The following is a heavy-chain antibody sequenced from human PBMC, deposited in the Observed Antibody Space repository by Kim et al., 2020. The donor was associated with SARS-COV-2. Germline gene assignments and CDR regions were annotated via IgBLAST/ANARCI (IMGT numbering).Heavy chain of an antibody. Sequence: SETLSLTCTVSGGSISSSSYYWGWIRQPPGKGLEWIGSIYYSGSTYYNPSLKSRVTISVDTSKNQFSLKLSSVTAADTAVYYCASVVLEAATGGAFFDYWGQGNLVTVSS. V-gene: IGHV4-39*01. CDR1: GGSISSSSYY. CDR3: ASVVLEAATGGAFFDY. CDR2: IYYSGST. D-gene: IGHD7-27*01. J-gene: IGHJ4*02.